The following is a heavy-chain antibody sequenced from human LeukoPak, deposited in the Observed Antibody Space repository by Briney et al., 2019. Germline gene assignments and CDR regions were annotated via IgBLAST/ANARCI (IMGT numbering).Heavy chain of an antibody. CDR2: ITDSGGIT. J-gene: IGHJ4*02. Sequence: PGGSLRLSCAASGFTFSSYAMSWVRQAPGKGLEWVSSITDSGGITYYADSVKGRFTISRDNSKNMLYLQMNSLRAEDTAVYYCTKGNIRYYFDYWGQGTLVTVSS. D-gene: IGHD2/OR15-2a*01. CDR1: GFTFSSYA. V-gene: IGHV3-23*01. CDR3: TKGNIRYYFDY.